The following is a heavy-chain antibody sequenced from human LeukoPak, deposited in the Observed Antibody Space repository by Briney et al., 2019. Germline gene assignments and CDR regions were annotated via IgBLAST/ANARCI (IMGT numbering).Heavy chain of an antibody. CDR3: AKSHSSGYNYLFDY. V-gene: IGHV3-23*01. J-gene: IGHJ4*02. D-gene: IGHD3-22*01. CDR1: GFTFSSYW. Sequence: GGSLRLSCAASGFTFSSYWMHWVRQAPGKGLEWVSAISGSGGSTYYADSVKGRFTISRDNSKNTLYLQMNSLRAEDTAVYYCAKSHSSGYNYLFDYWGQGTLVTVSS. CDR2: ISGSGGST.